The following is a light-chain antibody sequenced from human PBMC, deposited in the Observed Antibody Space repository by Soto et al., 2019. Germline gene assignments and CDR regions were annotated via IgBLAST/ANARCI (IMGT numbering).Light chain of an antibody. J-gene: IGKJ1*01. CDR2: EAS. CDR1: QSVSSTY. V-gene: IGKV3-20*01. Sequence: EIVLMQSPGTLSLSPGERATLSCRASQSVSSTYVAWYQQKPGQTPNLLIYEASTRATGIPDRFSGSGSGTDYTLTIDRLEPEDFAVYYCQQYGNSPQTFGQGTKVDIK. CDR3: QQYGNSPQT.